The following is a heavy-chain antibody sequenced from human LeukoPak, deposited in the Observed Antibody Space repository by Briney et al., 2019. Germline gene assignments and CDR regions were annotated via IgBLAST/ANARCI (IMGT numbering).Heavy chain of an antibody. Sequence: PGGSLRLSCAASRFTFSDYYVSWIRQAPGKGLEWVSYISSSSSYTNYADSVKGRFTISRDNAKNSLYLQMNSLRAEDPAVSYCARVSCSGGSCYYFDCWGQGTLVTVSS. J-gene: IGHJ4*02. V-gene: IGHV3-11*06. CDR1: RFTFSDYY. D-gene: IGHD2-15*01. CDR3: ARVSCSGGSCYYFDC. CDR2: ISSSSSYT.